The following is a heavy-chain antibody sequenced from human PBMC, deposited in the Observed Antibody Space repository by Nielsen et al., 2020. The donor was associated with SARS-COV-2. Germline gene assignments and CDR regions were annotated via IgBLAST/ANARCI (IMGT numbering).Heavy chain of an antibody. CDR3: VRDKDSTTENLRMDV. CDR2: INDDGSS. J-gene: IGHJ6*02. CDR1: GFTVSRNY. V-gene: IGHV3-53*01. D-gene: IGHD4-17*01. Sequence: GESLKISCAASGFTVSRNYMSWVRQAPGKGLAWVSVINDDGSSYYADSVEGRFTISRDNSKNILDLHMNSLRAEDTAVYYCVRDKDSTTENLRMDVWGQGTTVTVSS.